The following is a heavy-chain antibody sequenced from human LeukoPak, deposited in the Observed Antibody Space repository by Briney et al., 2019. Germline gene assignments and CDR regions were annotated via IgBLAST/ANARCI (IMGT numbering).Heavy chain of an antibody. CDR2: ISYYGNT. CDR1: GGSISPYS. V-gene: IGHV4-59*01. J-gene: IGHJ4*02. D-gene: IGHD1-26*01. CDR3: ARVFVPDQWEVYNAYYFDY. Sequence: SETLSLTCTVSGGSISPYSWAWIRQPPGKGLEGMGFISYYGNTNYIPSLQSRLTISVDRSKSQFSLRLSSVNAADTAIYYCARVFVPDQWEVYNAYYFDYWGQGTLVTVSS.